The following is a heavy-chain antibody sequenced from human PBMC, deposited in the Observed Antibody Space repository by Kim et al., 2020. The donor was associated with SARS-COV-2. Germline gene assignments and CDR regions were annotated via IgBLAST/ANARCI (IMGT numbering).Heavy chain of an antibody. D-gene: IGHD2-2*01. CDR1: GITFSNAW. CDR3: TTVSMR. Sequence: GGSLRLSCAASGITFSNAWFNWVRQAPGKGLEWVGRIKSKSDGGKADVAAHVKGRFAISRDDSKQTLYLLMNRLRTDDSAVYYCTTVSMRWGQGTLVTV. V-gene: IGHV3-15*01. CDR2: IKSKSDGGKA. J-gene: IGHJ4*02.